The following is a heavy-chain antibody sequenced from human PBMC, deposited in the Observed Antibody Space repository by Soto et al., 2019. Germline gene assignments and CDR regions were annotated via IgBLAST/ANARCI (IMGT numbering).Heavy chain of an antibody. CDR3: ARVWDSSGPNFDY. D-gene: IGHD3-22*01. CDR2: IYYSGST. Sequence: QVQLQESGPGLVKPSQTLSLTCTVSGGSISSGGYYWSWIRQHPGKGLDWIGYIYYSGSTYYNSSPKSRVTISVDTSKNQFSLKVSSVTAAYTAVYYWARVWDSSGPNFDYWGQGTLVTVSS. V-gene: IGHV4-31*03. CDR1: GGSISSGGYY. J-gene: IGHJ4*02.